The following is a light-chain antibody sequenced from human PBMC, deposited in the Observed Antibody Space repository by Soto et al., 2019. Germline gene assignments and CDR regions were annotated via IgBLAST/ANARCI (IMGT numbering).Light chain of an antibody. Sequence: QSVLTQPASVSGSPGQSITISCTGTSTDVGAYNYVSWYQHHPGKAPKVMIYEITRRPSGVSDRFSASKSGNTASLTISGLQAEDEADYYCSSYANSGTPWVFGGGTKLTVL. CDR2: EIT. J-gene: IGLJ3*02. CDR1: STDVGAYNY. V-gene: IGLV2-14*01. CDR3: SSYANSGTPWV.